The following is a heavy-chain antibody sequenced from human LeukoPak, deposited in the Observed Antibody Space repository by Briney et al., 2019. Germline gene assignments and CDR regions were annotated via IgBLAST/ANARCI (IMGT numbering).Heavy chain of an antibody. V-gene: IGHV3-15*01. Sequence: PGGSLRLSCAASGFTFSNTWMTWVRQTPGKGLEWLGRIKSKSDGGAIDYAASVKGSFTISRDDSKNTLCLQMNSLKTEDTGVYFCTTVASGWNLSHWGQGTLVTVSS. CDR3: TTVASGWNLSH. J-gene: IGHJ4*02. CDR2: IKSKSDGGAI. CDR1: GFTFSNTW. D-gene: IGHD6-19*01.